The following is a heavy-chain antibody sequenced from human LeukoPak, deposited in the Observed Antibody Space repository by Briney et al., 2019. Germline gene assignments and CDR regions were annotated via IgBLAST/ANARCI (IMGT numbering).Heavy chain of an antibody. CDR1: GFTFDDYA. V-gene: IGHV3-9*01. J-gene: IGHJ4*02. CDR2: ISWNSGTI. CDR3: AKDLSKLGYCSGGSCHSLGSFDY. Sequence: PGGSLRLSCAASGFTFDDYARHWFRQAPGKGLEWVSGISWNSGTIGYADSVKGRFTISRDNAKNSLYLQMNSLRAEDTALYYCAKDLSKLGYCSGGSCHSLGSFDYWGQGTLVTVSS. D-gene: IGHD2-15*01.